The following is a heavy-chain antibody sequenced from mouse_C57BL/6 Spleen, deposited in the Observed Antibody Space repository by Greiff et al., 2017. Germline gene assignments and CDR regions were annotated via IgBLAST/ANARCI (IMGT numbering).Heavy chain of an antibody. V-gene: IGHV14-1*01. Sequence: VQLKQSGAELVRPGASVKLSCTASGFNIKDYYMHWVKQRPEQGLEWIGRIDPEDGDTEYAPKFQGKATMTADTSSNTAYLQLSRLTSEDTAVYYCTTIGVYYGSSYDYWGQGTTLTVSS. CDR1: GFNIKDYY. D-gene: IGHD1-1*01. CDR2: IDPEDGDT. CDR3: TTIGVYYGSSYDY. J-gene: IGHJ2*01.